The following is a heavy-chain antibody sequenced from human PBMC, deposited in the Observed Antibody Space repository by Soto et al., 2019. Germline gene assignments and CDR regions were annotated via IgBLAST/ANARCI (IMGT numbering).Heavy chain of an antibody. D-gene: IGHD3-10*01. CDR3: AKDLFLQGYFGSGNYYALDY. CDR2: ISGSGTTT. J-gene: IGHJ4*02. Sequence: EVQLLESGGGLVQPGGSLRLSCAASGFTFTNYAMNWVRQAPGKGLEWVSSISGSGTTTHYADSVQGRFTISRDNSKHTLYLQMNSLGAEDTAVYYCAKDLFLQGYFGSGNYYALDYWGQGTLVPVSS. CDR1: GFTFTNYA. V-gene: IGHV3-23*01.